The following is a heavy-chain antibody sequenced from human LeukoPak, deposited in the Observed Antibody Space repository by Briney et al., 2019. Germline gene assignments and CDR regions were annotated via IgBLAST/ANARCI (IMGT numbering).Heavy chain of an antibody. Sequence: GASVKVSCKASGGTFISYAISWVRQAPGQGLEWMGGIIPILGTANYAQKFQGRVTITAGESTSTAYMELSSLRSEGTAVYYCARSHRSYYYYYMDVWGKGTTVKISS. V-gene: IGHV1-69*13. CDR2: IIPILGTA. J-gene: IGHJ6*03. CDR1: GGTFISYA. CDR3: ARSHRSYYYYYMDV.